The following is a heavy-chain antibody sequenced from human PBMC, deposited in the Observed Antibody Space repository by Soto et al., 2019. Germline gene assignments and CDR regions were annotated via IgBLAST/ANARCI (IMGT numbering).Heavy chain of an antibody. CDR1: GGTFSSYT. D-gene: IGHD1-1*01. V-gene: IGHV1-69*02. J-gene: IGHJ4*02. CDR3: ARGTASGN. Sequence: QVQLVQSGAEVKKPGSSVKVSCKASGGTFSSYTISWVRQAPGQGLEWMGRIIPLLGIANYAQKFQGRVTITADKSTSTAYMELSSLRYDDTAVYYCARGTASGNWGQGTLVTVSS. CDR2: IIPLLGIA.